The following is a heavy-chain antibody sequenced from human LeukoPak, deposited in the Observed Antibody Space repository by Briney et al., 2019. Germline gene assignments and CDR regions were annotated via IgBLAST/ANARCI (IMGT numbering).Heavy chain of an antibody. J-gene: IGHJ3*02. CDR3: ARDSDYYDSSGYAFDI. CDR1: GITLSNYG. CDR2: ISGSGGST. Sequence: GGSLRLSCAVSGITLSNYGMSWVRQAPGRGLEWVAGISGSGGSTNYADSVKGRFTISRDNSKNTLYLQMNSLRAEDTAVYYCARDSDYYDSSGYAFDIWGQGTMVTVSS. V-gene: IGHV3-23*01. D-gene: IGHD3-22*01.